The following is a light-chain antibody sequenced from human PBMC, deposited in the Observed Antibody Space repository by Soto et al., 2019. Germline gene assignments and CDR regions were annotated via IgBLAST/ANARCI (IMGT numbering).Light chain of an antibody. V-gene: IGLV6-57*04. CDR2: EDN. J-gene: IGLJ2*01. CDR1: SGNIDSNY. CDR3: QSFDSSDLV. Sequence: NFMLTQPHSVSASPGKTVTISCTRSSGNIDSNYVHWYQQRPGSAPTTVIYEDNQRPSGVPDRFSGSIDSSSNSVSLSISGLKTEDEADYYCQSFDSSDLVFGGGTKLTVL.